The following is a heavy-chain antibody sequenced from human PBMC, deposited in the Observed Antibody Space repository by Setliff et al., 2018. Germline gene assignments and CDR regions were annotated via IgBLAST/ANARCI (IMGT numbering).Heavy chain of an antibody. CDR2: IIPIIGEP. D-gene: IGHD3-10*01. Sequence: GASVKVSCKASGGTFNTYGLSWVRQAPGQGLEWVGGIIPIIGEPNYAQKFQGRVTITADESTSTAYMELRSLKSEDTAVYYCAREALQRAGLYFFDIWGQGMLVTVSS. V-gene: IGHV1-69*13. CDR1: GGTFNTYG. J-gene: IGHJ4*02. CDR3: AREALQRAGLYFFDI.